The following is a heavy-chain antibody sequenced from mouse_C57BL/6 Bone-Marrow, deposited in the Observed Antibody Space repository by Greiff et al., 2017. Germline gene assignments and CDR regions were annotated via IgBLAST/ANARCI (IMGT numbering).Heavy chain of an antibody. CDR3: ARDSYSNYVPWFAY. Sequence: EVQLVESGGGLVKPGGSLKLSCAASGFTFSSYAMSWVRQTPEKRLEWVATISDGGSYTYYPDNVKGRFTIARDNAKNNLYLHMSHLKSEDTAMYYCARDSYSNYVPWFAYWGQGTLVTVSA. CDR1: GFTFSSYA. V-gene: IGHV5-4*01. J-gene: IGHJ3*01. D-gene: IGHD2-5*01. CDR2: ISDGGSYT.